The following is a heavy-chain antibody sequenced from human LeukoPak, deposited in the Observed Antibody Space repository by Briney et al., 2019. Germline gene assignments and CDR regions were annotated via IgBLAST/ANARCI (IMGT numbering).Heavy chain of an antibody. V-gene: IGHV3-23*01. CDR3: AKKAGGPYETSGYFDY. CDR2: IRGGGEAT. CDR1: GFPFSSYA. J-gene: IGHJ4*02. D-gene: IGHD3-22*01. Sequence: PGGSLRLSCAASGFPFSSYAMSWVRQAPGTGLEWVSAIRGGGEATYYPDSVKGRFTISRDNSRNTLYLQMNRLSAEDTAVYYCAKKAGGPYETSGYFDYWGQGTLVTVSS.